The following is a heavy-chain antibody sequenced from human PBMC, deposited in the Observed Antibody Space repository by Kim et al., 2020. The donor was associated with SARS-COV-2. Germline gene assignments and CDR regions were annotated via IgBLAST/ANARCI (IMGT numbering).Heavy chain of an antibody. V-gene: IGHV5-51*01. D-gene: IGHD2-15*01. Sequence: GESLKISCKGSGYSFTSYWIGWVRQMPGKGLEWMGIIYPGDSDTRYSPSFQGQVTISADKSISTAYLQWSSLKASDTAMYYCARLPSDCSGGSCPSRNYYFDYWGQGTLVTVSS. J-gene: IGHJ4*02. CDR2: IYPGDSDT. CDR3: ARLPSDCSGGSCPSRNYYFDY. CDR1: GYSFTSYW.